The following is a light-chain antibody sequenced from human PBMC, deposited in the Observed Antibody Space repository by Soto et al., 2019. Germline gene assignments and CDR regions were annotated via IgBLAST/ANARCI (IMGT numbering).Light chain of an antibody. J-gene: IGKJ5*01. Sequence: EIVLTQSPATLSLSPGERATLSCRASASISTYLGWYQQKPGQPPRPLIYDASNRATGIPARFSGSGSGTDFTLTISSLEPEDSAVYFCQQRDSGVTLGQGTRLEIK. CDR3: QQRDSGVT. CDR1: ASISTY. V-gene: IGKV3-11*01. CDR2: DAS.